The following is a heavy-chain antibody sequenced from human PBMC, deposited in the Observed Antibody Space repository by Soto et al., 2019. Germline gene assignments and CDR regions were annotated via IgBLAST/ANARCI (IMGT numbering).Heavy chain of an antibody. CDR3: GRGRSGQIVIFY. CDR1: GYTFTGHY. J-gene: IGHJ4*02. CDR2: IGPESGAT. V-gene: IGHV1-2*02. D-gene: IGHD1-26*01. Sequence: ASVKVSCKTSGYTFTGHYIHWVRQAPQQGPEWMGEIGPESGATRYAEKFRGRVTMTMDTSITTVYMELRNLSPDDTAVYYCGRGRSGQIVIFYWGQGTQVTVSS.